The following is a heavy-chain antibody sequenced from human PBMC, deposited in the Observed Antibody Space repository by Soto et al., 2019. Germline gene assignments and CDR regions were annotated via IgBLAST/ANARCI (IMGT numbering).Heavy chain of an antibody. CDR2: ISDSGGRT. CDR3: AKYNGDFVS. D-gene: IGHD1-1*01. CDR1: GFTFSDYA. J-gene: IGHJ5*02. V-gene: IGHV3-23*01. Sequence: GGSLRLSCAASGFTFSDYAMDWVRQAPGKGLEWVSAISDSGGRTYYADSVQGRFTISRDNSKSTVFLQMNSLRAEDTATYYCAKYNGDFVSWGQGTLVTVSS.